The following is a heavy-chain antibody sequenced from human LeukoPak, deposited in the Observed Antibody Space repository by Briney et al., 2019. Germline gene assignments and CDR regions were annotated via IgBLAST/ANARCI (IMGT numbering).Heavy chain of an antibody. CDR2: ISSSSSYI. CDR3: AKGNSSWYFDWFDP. Sequence: GGSLRLSCAASGFTFSSYSMNWVRQAPGKGLEWVSSISSSSSYIYYADSVKGRFTISRDNAKNSLYLQMNSLRAEDTAVYYCAKGNSSWYFDWFDPWGQGTLVTVSS. D-gene: IGHD6-13*01. CDR1: GFTFSSYS. J-gene: IGHJ5*02. V-gene: IGHV3-21*01.